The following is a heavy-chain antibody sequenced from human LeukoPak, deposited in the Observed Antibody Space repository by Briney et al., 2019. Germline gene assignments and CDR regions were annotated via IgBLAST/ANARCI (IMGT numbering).Heavy chain of an antibody. CDR3: ARDRVHFDWSTTFDY. CDR1: VGTFSSYA. CDR2: IIPIFGTA. J-gene: IGHJ4*02. Sequence: GASVKVSCKASVGTFSSYAISWGRQAPGQGLGWMGRIIPIFGTANSAQKFQGRVTITTDESTSTAYIELTSLRSEDTAVYYCARDRVHFDWSTTFDYWGQGTLVTVSS. V-gene: IGHV1-69*05. D-gene: IGHD3-9*01.